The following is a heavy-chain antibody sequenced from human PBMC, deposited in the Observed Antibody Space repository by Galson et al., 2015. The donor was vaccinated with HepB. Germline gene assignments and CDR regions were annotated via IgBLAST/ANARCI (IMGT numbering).Heavy chain of an antibody. CDR3: ASENYRDPVGAFDI. CDR1: GGSISSYY. J-gene: IGHJ3*02. Sequence: SETLSLTCTVSGGSISSYYWSWIRQPPGKGLEWIGYIYYSGSTNYNPSLKSRVTISVDTSKNQFSLKLSSVTAADTAVYYCASENYRDPVGAFDIWGQGTMVTVSS. V-gene: IGHV4-59*08. D-gene: IGHD1-7*01. CDR2: IYYSGST.